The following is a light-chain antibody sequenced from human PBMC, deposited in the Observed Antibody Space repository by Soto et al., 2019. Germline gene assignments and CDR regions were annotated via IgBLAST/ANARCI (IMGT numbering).Light chain of an antibody. CDR3: QQYNNWPWT. CDR1: QSISDT. Sequence: EIVMTQSPATLSVSPGGRATLSCRASQSISDTLAWYQQKPGQAPRLLIYSASARATGFPARFSGSGSGTDFTLTISSLQSEDFAVYYCQQYNNWPWTFGQGNKVEIK. CDR2: SAS. V-gene: IGKV3-15*01. J-gene: IGKJ1*01.